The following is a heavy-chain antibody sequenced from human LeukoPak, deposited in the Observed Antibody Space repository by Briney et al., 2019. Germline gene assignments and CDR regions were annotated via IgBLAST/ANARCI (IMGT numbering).Heavy chain of an antibody. CDR1: GFTFSSYG. CDR3: AKDYYDSSGYYYLDY. D-gene: IGHD3-22*01. CDR2: IRYDGSNK. V-gene: IGHV3-30*02. Sequence: GGSLRLSCAASGFTFSSYGMHWVRQAPGKGMEWVAFIRYDGSNKYYADSVKGRFTISRDNSKNTLYLQMNSLRAEDTAVYYCAKDYYDSSGYYYLDYWGQRTLVTVSS. J-gene: IGHJ4*02.